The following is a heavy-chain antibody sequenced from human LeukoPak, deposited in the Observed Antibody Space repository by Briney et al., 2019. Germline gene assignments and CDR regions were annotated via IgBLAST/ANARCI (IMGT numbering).Heavy chain of an antibody. V-gene: IGHV4-34*01. CDR3: ARGESSSPLDY. CDR2: INHSGST. CDR1: GGSFSGYY. D-gene: IGHD6-6*01. J-gene: IGHJ4*02. Sequence: SETLSLTCAVYGGSFSGYYWSWIRQPPGKGLEWIGEINHSGSTNYNPSLKSRVTISVNTSKNQFSLKLSSVTAADTAVYYCARGESSSPLDYWGQGTLVTVSS.